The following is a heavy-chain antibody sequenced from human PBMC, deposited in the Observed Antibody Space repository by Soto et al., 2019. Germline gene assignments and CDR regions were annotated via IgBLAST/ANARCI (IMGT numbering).Heavy chain of an antibody. V-gene: IGHV1-46*01. Sequence: QVQLVQSGAEVKRPGASVKVSCRASGYTFTTHYMHWVRQAPGQGPECLGVINPDGGSTNYPQKFQGRVTMTRDTSTSTVYMELSSLRSEDTAVYYCARVKYSSSSVWGGFDYWGQGTLVTVSS. D-gene: IGHD6-6*01. CDR3: ARVKYSSSSVWGGFDY. CDR2: INPDGGST. CDR1: GYTFTTHY. J-gene: IGHJ4*02.